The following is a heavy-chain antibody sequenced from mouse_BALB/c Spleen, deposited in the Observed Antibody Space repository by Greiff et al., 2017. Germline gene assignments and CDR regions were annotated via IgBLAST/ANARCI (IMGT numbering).Heavy chain of an antibody. Sequence: EVNLVESGGDLVKPGGSLKLSCAASGFTFSSYGMSWVRQTPDKRLEWVATISSGGSYTYYPDSVKGRFTISRDNAKNTLYLQMSSLKSEDTAMYYCARRAYSLYAMDYWGQGTSVTVSS. CDR3: ARRAYSLYAMDY. V-gene: IGHV5-6*02. D-gene: IGHD2-10*01. CDR2: ISSGGSYT. CDR1: GFTFSSYG. J-gene: IGHJ4*01.